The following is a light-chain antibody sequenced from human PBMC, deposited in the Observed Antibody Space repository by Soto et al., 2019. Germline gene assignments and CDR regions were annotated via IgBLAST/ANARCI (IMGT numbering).Light chain of an antibody. CDR2: TNN. V-gene: IGLV1-44*01. CDR1: SSNIGSNT. Sequence: QSVLTQPPSASGTPGQRVIISCSGTSSNIGSNTVNWYQQLPGTAPKLLIYTNNQRPSGVPDRFSGSKSGTSASLAISGLQSEDEADYYCAAWDDSLNGFWVFGGGTKVTVL. CDR3: AAWDDSLNGFWV. J-gene: IGLJ3*02.